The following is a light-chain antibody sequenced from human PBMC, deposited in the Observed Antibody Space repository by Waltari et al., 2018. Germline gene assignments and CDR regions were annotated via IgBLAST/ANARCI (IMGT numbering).Light chain of an antibody. V-gene: IGLV2-14*03. CDR3: SSYTNTKTVV. J-gene: IGLJ2*01. CDR2: DVS. Sequence: QSALTQPASVSGSPGQSITISCTGTASDIGSYNRVSWYQQHPGKAPRLLIYDVSVRPAGVSYRFSASKSGNTASLTISGLQAEYECHYYCSSYTNTKTVVFGGGTKVTVL. CDR1: ASDIGSYNR.